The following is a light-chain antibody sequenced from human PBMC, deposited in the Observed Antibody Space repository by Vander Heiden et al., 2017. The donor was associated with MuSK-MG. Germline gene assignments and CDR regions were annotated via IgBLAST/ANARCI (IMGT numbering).Light chain of an antibody. CDR1: SSDVGGYNY. V-gene: IGLV2-8*01. CDR2: EVS. J-gene: IGLJ3*02. Sequence: QSVLTQPPSASGSPGQSVTIPCTGTSSDVGGYNYVSWYQQHPGKAPKVMIYEVSKRPSGVPDRFSGSKSGNTASLTVAGLQAEDEADYYCSSYAGSNKLVFGGGTKLTVL. CDR3: SSYAGSNKLV.